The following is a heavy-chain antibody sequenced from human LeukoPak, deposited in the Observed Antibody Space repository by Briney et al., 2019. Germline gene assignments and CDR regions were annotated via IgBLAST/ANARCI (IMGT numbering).Heavy chain of an antibody. J-gene: IGHJ4*02. CDR3: ARVPGGHYFDY. V-gene: IGHV4-30-4*08. CDR1: GVSISSGDYY. D-gene: IGHD1-14*01. Sequence: SETLSLTCTVSGVSISSGDYYWSWIRQPPGKGLEWIGYMYHSGSTYYNPSLKSRLTISIDTSKNQFSLKLSSVTAADTAVYYCARVPGGHYFDYWGQGTLVTVSS. CDR2: MYHSGST.